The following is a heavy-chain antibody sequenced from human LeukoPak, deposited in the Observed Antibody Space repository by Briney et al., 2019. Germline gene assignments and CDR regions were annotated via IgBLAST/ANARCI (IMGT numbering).Heavy chain of an antibody. CDR2: INAGNGNT. V-gene: IGHV1-3*01. Sequence: ASVTVSCKASGYTFTSYAMHWVRQAPGQRLEWMGWINAGNGNTKYSQKFQGRVTITRDTSASTAYMELSSLRSEDTAVYYCARAEGAHYYYYGMDVWGQGTTVTVSS. CDR1: GYTFTSYA. D-gene: IGHD1-26*01. J-gene: IGHJ6*02. CDR3: ARAEGAHYYYYGMDV.